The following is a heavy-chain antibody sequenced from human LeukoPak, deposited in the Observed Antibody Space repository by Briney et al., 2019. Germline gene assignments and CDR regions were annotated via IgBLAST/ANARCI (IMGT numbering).Heavy chain of an antibody. CDR3: ARVGYSYGHWYFDL. Sequence: GGSLRLSCAASGFTFSSYAMSWVRQAPGKGLEWVSVIYSGGSTYYADSVKGRFTISRDSSKNTLYLQMDSLRAGDTAVYYCARVGYSYGHWYFDLWGRGTLVTVSS. J-gene: IGHJ2*01. CDR1: GFTFSSYA. CDR2: IYSGGST. D-gene: IGHD5-18*01. V-gene: IGHV3-53*01.